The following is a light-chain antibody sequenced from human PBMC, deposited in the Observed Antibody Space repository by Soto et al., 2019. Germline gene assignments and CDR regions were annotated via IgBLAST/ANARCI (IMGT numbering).Light chain of an antibody. CDR2: AAS. J-gene: IGKJ2*01. V-gene: IGKV1-39*01. CDR3: QQSYSAPYT. Sequence: DIQMTQSPSSLSASVGDRITITCRASQSISSYLNWYQQKPGKAPKLLIYAASSLQSGVPSRFSGSGSGTYFTLTISSLQPEDVATYYCQQSYSAPYTVGQGTKLEIK. CDR1: QSISSY.